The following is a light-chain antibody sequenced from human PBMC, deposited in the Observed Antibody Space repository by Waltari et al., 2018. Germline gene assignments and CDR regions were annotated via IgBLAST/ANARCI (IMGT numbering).Light chain of an antibody. CDR1: ESVSTN. CDR3: HQYKNWPPWT. Sequence: EIVVTQSPATLSLSTVERATLSCRASESVSTNLAWYQQKPGQPPRLLIYDASTRATGIPARFSGSGSGTEFTLSISSLQSEDFAVYYCHQYKNWPPWTFGQGTKVEIK. J-gene: IGKJ1*01. V-gene: IGKV3-15*01. CDR2: DAS.